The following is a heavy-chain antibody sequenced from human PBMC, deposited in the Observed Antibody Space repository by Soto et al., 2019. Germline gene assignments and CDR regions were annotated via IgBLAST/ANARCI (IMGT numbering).Heavy chain of an antibody. CDR1: GGSISSGAYH. V-gene: IGHV4-31*03. D-gene: IGHD3-16*01. J-gene: IGHJ6*02. Sequence: QVQLQESGPGLVKPSQTLSLTCTVSGGSISSGAYHWNWIRQHPGKALDWIGNVYYNGATYYNSSLKSGVDISLDKFKNQFFRWQASGVAAYTAVYYYARGSAGRVLAVYYGVDVWGQGTTVAVSS. CDR3: ARGSAGRVLAVYYGVDV. CDR2: VYYNGAT.